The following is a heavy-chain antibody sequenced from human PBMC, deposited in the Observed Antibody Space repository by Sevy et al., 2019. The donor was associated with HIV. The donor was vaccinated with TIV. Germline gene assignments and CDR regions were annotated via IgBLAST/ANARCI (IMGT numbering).Heavy chain of an antibody. D-gene: IGHD3-22*01. CDR3: ASAREYYSDYSGYFDY. V-gene: IGHV1-24*01. CDR2: FDPEDGET. Sequence: ASVKVSCKVSGSTLTKLSMHWVRQAPGKGLEWMGRFDPEDGETIYAQKFQGRFTMTEDTSTDTAYMVLTTLRSEDTAVYHCASAREYYSDYSGYFDYWGQGTRVTVSS. CDR1: GSTLTKLS. J-gene: IGHJ4*02.